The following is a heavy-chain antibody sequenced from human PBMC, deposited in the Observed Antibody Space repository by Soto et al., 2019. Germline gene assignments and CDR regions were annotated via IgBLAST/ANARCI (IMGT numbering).Heavy chain of an antibody. CDR2: INPNSGGT. CDR1: GYTFTGYY. J-gene: IGHJ4*02. V-gene: IGHV1-2*04. Sequence: QVQLVQSGAEVKKPGASVKVSCKASGYTFTGYYIYWVRQAPGQGLEWMGWINPNSGGTNYAQKFQGWVTMTRDTSIKTAYMELSRLKSDDTAVYYCARGTARSSSWYWANDYWGQGALLTVSS. D-gene: IGHD6-13*01. CDR3: ARGTARSSSWYWANDY.